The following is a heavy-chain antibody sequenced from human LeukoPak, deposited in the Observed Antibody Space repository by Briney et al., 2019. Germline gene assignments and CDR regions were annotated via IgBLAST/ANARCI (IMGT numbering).Heavy chain of an antibody. V-gene: IGHV3-30*18. CDR1: GFTFRAYG. CDR3: AKEGDISSSWYLSNYFDY. J-gene: IGHJ4*02. Sequence: GGSLRLPCAASGFTFRAYGMHWVRQAPGKGLEWLAIISYDGSNTYYADSVKGRFTISRDNSKNTLYLQMDSLRAEDTAVYYCAKEGDISSSWYLSNYFDYWGQGTLVTVSS. CDR2: ISYDGSNT. D-gene: IGHD6-13*01.